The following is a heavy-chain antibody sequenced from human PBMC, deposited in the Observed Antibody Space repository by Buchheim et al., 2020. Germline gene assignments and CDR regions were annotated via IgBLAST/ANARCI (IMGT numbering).Heavy chain of an antibody. CDR2: IKKDGSEK. CDR1: GFTFSSYW. J-gene: IGHJ6*02. CDR3: AREGSGSTYYYSGMDV. D-gene: IGHD3-10*01. V-gene: IGHV3-7*01. Sequence: VQLVESGGGLVQPGGSLRLSCAVSGFTFSSYWMTWVRQAPGKGLEWVSNIKKDGSEKYYVDSVKGRFTISRDNARNPLYLQMNSLRVEDTAVYYCAREGSGSTYYYSGMDVWGQGTT.